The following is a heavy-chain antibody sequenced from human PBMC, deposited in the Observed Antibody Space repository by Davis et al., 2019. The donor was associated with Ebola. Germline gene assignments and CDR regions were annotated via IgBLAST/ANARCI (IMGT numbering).Heavy chain of an antibody. J-gene: IGHJ4*02. V-gene: IGHV3-48*03. Sequence: GGSLRLSCAASGFTFSSYEMNWVRQAPGKGLEWVSYISSSGSTIYYADSVKGRFTISRDNAKNSLYLQMNSLRAEDTAVYYCARAHFSRNLYGDSTGYFDYWGQGTLVTVSS. CDR2: ISSSGSTI. CDR3: ARAHFSRNLYGDSTGYFDY. D-gene: IGHD4-17*01. CDR1: GFTFSSYE.